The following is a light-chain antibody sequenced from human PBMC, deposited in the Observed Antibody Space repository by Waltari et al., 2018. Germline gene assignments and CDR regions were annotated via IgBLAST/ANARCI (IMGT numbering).Light chain of an antibody. V-gene: IGKV3-15*01. Sequence: VMTQSPASLSVSPGERAILSCRASQTIGTNLAWYQHKPGQAPRLLLFGASTRAAGIQVRVSGSGSGTEFTLTISDMRSEDFAVYYCQQYNNWPPITFGQGTRLEIK. CDR1: QTIGTN. CDR3: QQYNNWPPIT. CDR2: GAS. J-gene: IGKJ5*01.